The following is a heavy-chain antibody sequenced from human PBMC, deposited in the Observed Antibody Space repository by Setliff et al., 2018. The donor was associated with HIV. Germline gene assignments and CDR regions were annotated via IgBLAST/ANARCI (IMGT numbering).Heavy chain of an antibody. CDR3: ARWSLFVTMIVVVPREDAFDI. V-gene: IGHV1-18*01. CDR2: ISAYNGNT. CDR1: GYTFTSYG. D-gene: IGHD3-22*01. J-gene: IGHJ3*02. Sequence: GASVKVSCKASGYTFTSYGISWVRQAPGQGLEWMGWISAYNGNTNYAQKLQARVTMTTDTSTSTAYMELRSLRSDDTAVYYCARWSLFVTMIVVVPREDAFDIWGQGTMVTVSS.